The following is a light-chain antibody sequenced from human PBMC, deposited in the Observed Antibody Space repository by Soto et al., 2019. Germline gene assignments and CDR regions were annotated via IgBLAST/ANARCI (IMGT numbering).Light chain of an antibody. CDR2: NTN. Sequence: QTVVTQEPSFSVSPGGTVTLTCDLTSGSVSTNHYPSWYQQTPGQAPRTLIYNTNSRSSGVPDRFSGSILGNKAALTITGAQADDESDYYCMLYIGSGIGVFGGGTKLTVL. V-gene: IGLV8-61*01. CDR3: MLYIGSGIGV. CDR1: SGSVSTNHY. J-gene: IGLJ3*02.